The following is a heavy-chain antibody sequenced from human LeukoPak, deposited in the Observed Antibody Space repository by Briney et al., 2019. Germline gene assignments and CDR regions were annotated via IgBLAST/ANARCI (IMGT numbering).Heavy chain of an antibody. V-gene: IGHV4-34*01. CDR2: IYHSGST. CDR1: GGSFSGYY. CDR3: ARLYNGYVELNY. Sequence: SETLSLTCAVYGGSFSGYYWSWVRQPPGKGLEWIGEIYHSGSTNYNPSLKSRVTISVDKSKNQFSLKLSSVTAADTAVYYCARLYNGYVELNYWGQGTLVTVSS. J-gene: IGHJ4*02. D-gene: IGHD5-12*01.